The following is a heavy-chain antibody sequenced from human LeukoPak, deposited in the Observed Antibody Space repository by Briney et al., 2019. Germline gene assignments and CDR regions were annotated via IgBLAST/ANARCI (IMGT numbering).Heavy chain of an antibody. J-gene: IGHJ3*02. CDR2: VYYSETP. Sequence: PSETLSLTCTVSGSVMSSYYWSWIRQPPGKGLEWIGNVYYSETPNYNPSLISRVSISLDTSKKVFSLNLKSVTAADTAMYYCARGLGYCSSTICSHRFDIWGRGTMVAVSS. D-gene: IGHD2-2*03. V-gene: IGHV4-59*01. CDR1: GSVMSSYY. CDR3: ARGLGYCSSTICSHRFDI.